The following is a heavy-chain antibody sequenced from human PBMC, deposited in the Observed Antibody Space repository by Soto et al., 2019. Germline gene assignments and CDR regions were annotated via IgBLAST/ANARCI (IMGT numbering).Heavy chain of an antibody. J-gene: IGHJ4*02. Sequence: EVQLVESGGGLVKPGGSLRLSCAASGFTFSSYSMNWVRQAPGKGLEWVSSISSSSSYIYYADSVKGRFTISRDNAKNSLYLQMNSLRAEDTAVYYCARAGYSHGSYYFDYWGQGTLVTVSS. V-gene: IGHV3-21*01. CDR1: GFTFSSYS. D-gene: IGHD5-18*01. CDR3: ARAGYSHGSYYFDY. CDR2: ISSSSSYI.